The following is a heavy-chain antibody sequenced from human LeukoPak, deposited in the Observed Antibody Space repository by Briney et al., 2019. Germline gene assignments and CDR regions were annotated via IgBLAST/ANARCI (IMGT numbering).Heavy chain of an antibody. CDR1: GFTFSNYA. V-gene: IGHV3-23*01. D-gene: IGHD2-21*02. CDR3: AKPYGTDCGGDCYFEY. J-gene: IGHJ4*02. Sequence: GGSLRLSCAAFGFTFSNYAISWVRQAPGKGLEWVSAISGSGGNTYYADSVKGRFTISRDNSKNTLHLQMSRLRAEDTALYYCAKPYGTDCGGDCYFEYWGLGTLVSVSS. CDR2: ISGSGGNT.